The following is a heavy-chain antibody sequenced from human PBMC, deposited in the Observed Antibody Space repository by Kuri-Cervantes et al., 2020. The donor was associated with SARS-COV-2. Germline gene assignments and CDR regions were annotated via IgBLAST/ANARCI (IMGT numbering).Heavy chain of an antibody. CDR3: ARDRTAAGLYYYYYGMDV. J-gene: IGHJ6*02. Sequence: ESLKISCAVSGYSISSGYYWGWIRQPPGKGLEWIGSIYHSGSTYYHPSLKSRVTISVDTSKNQFSLKLSSVTAADTAVYYCARDRTAAGLYYYYYGMDVWGQGTTVTVSS. CDR1: GYSISSGYY. CDR2: IYHSGST. D-gene: IGHD6-13*01. V-gene: IGHV4-38-2*02.